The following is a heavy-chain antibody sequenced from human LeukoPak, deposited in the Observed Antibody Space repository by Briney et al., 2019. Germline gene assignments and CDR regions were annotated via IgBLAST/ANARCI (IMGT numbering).Heavy chain of an antibody. CDR3: AKGVPSYDFWSGYYSRGDYFDY. D-gene: IGHD3-3*01. J-gene: IGHJ4*02. V-gene: IGHV3-23*01. Sequence: GGSLRLSCAASRFTFSSYAMSWVRQAPGKGLEWVSAISGSGGSTYYADSVKGRFTISRDNSKNTLYLQMNSLRAEDTAVYYCAKGVPSYDFWSGYYSRGDYFDYWGQGTLVTVSS. CDR2: ISGSGGST. CDR1: RFTFSSYA.